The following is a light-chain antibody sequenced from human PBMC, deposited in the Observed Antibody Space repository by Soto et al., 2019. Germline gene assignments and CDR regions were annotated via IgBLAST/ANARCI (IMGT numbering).Light chain of an antibody. CDR2: GAS. CDR1: QRVGSNY. CDR3: QLRTT. Sequence: DIVLTQTPGTLSLSPGERATLSCRASQRVGSNYLAWYQQNPGQPPRLLIHGASSRATGIPARFSGSESRTDFTLTISSLEPDDFAVYYCQLRTTFGQGTRLEIK. V-gene: IGKV3-20*01. J-gene: IGKJ5*01.